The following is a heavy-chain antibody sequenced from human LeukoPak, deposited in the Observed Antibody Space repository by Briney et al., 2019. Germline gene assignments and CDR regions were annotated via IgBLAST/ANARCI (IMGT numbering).Heavy chain of an antibody. CDR1: GGTFSSYA. Sequence: VASVKVSCKASGGTFSSYAISWVRQAPGQGLEWMGRIIPIDGIANYAQKFQGRVTITADKSTSTTYMELRSLRSEDTAVYYCAKDLKVTSRPYYFDYWGQGTLVTASS. J-gene: IGHJ4*02. V-gene: IGHV1-69*04. D-gene: IGHD3-16*01. CDR3: AKDLKVTSRPYYFDY. CDR2: IIPIDGIA.